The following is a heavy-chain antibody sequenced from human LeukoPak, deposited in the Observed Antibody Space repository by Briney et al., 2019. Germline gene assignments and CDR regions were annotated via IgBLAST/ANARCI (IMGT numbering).Heavy chain of an antibody. Sequence: SETLSLTCAVYGGSFSGYYWSWIRQPPGKGLEWIGEINHSGSTNYNPSPKSRVTITVETYKNHISQQLRSVTAADTAVYYCSRLWNYEYIWGSYRFFDYWGQGTLVTVSS. CDR3: SRLWNYEYIWGSYRFFDY. V-gene: IGHV4-34*01. D-gene: IGHD3-16*02. CDR1: GGSFSGYY. CDR2: INHSGST. J-gene: IGHJ4*02.